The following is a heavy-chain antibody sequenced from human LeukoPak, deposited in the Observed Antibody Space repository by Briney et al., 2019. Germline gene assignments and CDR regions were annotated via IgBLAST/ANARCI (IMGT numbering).Heavy chain of an antibody. CDR2: INSDGSST. CDR1: GFTFSSYS. Sequence: GGSLRLSCAASGFTFSSYSMNWVRQAPGKGLVWVSRINSDGSSTSYADSVKGRFTISRDNAKNTLYLQMNSLRAEDTAVYYCARVIGSSGWEGGFDYWGQGTLVTVSS. J-gene: IGHJ4*02. V-gene: IGHV3-74*01. D-gene: IGHD6-19*01. CDR3: ARVIGSSGWEGGFDY.